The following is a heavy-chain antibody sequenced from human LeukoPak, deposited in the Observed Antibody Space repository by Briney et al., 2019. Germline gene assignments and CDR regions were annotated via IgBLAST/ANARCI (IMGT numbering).Heavy chain of an antibody. Sequence: SVKVSCKASGGTFSSYAISWVRQAPGQGLEWMGGIIPIFGTANYAQRFQGRVTMTEDTSTDTAYMELSSLRSEDTAVYYCARGRNFLGYCSGGSCYSDAFDIWGQGTMVTVSS. CDR3: ARGRNFLGYCSGGSCYSDAFDI. J-gene: IGHJ3*02. D-gene: IGHD2-15*01. CDR2: IIPIFGTA. V-gene: IGHV1-69*06. CDR1: GGTFSSYA.